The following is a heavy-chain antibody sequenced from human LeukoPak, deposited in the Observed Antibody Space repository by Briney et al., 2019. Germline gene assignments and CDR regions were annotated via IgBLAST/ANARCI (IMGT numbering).Heavy chain of an antibody. CDR1: GFNFRTYW. D-gene: IGHD3-9*01. CDR2: IKEDGSEE. V-gene: IGHV3-7*01. J-gene: IGHJ3*02. Sequence: PGGSLRLSCAASGFNFRTYWMSWVRQAPGKGLEWVANIKEDGSEENYVDSMKGRFSISRDNAKNSMWLQMSSLRAEDTAVYYCARDPLLRYFDWSPSFDIWGQGTMVTVSS. CDR3: ARDPLLRYFDWSPSFDI.